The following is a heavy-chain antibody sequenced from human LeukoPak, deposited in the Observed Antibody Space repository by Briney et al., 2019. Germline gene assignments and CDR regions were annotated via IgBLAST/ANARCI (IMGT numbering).Heavy chain of an antibody. CDR3: TSDYYDSSGYVDY. CDR2: IRSKAYGGTT. J-gene: IGHJ4*02. Sequence: GGSLRLSCTASGFTFGGYAMSWVRQAPGKGLEWVGFIRSKAYGGTTEYAASVKGRFTISRDDSKSIAYLQMNSLKTEDTAVYYCTSDYYDSSGYVDYWGQGTLVTVSS. D-gene: IGHD3-22*01. CDR1: GFTFGGYA. V-gene: IGHV3-49*04.